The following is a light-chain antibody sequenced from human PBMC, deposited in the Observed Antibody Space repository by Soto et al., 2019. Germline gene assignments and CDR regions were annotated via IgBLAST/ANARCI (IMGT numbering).Light chain of an antibody. V-gene: IGLV2-14*03. Sequence: VLTPPASPSGSPGKSIPLSCNLTSTDVGGYNYVSWYQQHPGKAPKLIIYEVSNRPSGVSDRFSGYKYGNTASLTISGLQAEDEADYYCSSHRRSSTPYGFGTGTKVTVL. CDR3: SSHRRSSTPYG. CDR1: STDVGGYNY. CDR2: EVS. J-gene: IGLJ1*01.